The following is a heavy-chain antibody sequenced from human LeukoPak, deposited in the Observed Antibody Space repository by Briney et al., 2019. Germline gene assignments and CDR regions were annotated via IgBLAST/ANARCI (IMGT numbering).Heavy chain of an antibody. D-gene: IGHD7-27*01. CDR1: GFTFSSSD. CDR2: IGSAGAT. J-gene: IGHJ4*02. Sequence: PGGSLRLSCAASGFTFSSSDMHWVRHATGKGLEWVAGIGSAGATFHAGSVRGRFTISRDNDKNSLYLPMNNLRAEDSALYHCVTGAEGWAYWGQGALVSVSS. V-gene: IGHV3-13*01. CDR3: VTGAEGWAY.